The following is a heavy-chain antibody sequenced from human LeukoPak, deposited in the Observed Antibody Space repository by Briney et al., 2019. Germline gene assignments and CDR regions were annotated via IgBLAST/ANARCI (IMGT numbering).Heavy chain of an antibody. J-gene: IGHJ6*03. CDR3: AREYSSPPYYYYYYMDV. D-gene: IGHD6-13*01. Sequence: GASVKVSCKASGYTFTSYGISWVRQAPGQGLEWMGWISAYNGNTNYAQKLQGRVTMTTDTSTSTAYMELRSLRSDDTAVYYCAREYSSPPYYYYYYMDVGGKGTTVTVSS. V-gene: IGHV1-18*01. CDR1: GYTFTSYG. CDR2: ISAYNGNT.